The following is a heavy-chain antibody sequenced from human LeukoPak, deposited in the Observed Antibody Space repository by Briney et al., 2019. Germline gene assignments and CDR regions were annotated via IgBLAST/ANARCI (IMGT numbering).Heavy chain of an antibody. CDR1: GFTFTNAW. V-gene: IGHV3-15*01. CDR2: IKRKSDGGTI. J-gene: IGHJ4*02. CDR3: IREGVVAVATFDY. Sequence: GGSLRLSCAASGFTFTNAWMNWVRQAPGKGLEWVGHIKRKSDGGTIDYAAPVKGRFTISRDDSKNTVYLQMNSLKTEDTALYYCIREGVVAVATFDYWGQGTLVTVSS. D-gene: IGHD6-19*01.